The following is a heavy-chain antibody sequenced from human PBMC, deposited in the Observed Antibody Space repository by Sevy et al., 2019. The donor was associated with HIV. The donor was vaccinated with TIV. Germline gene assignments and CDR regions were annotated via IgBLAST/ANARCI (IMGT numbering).Heavy chain of an antibody. V-gene: IGHV2-5*02. Sequence: SGPTLVKPTQTLTLTCTFSGFSLSTSGVGVGWIRQPPGKALEWLALIYWDEDKRYSPSLKSRLTITKDTSKNQVVLTMTNMDPVDTATYYGVHRPENYDILTGYLPNWFDPWGQGTLVTVSS. D-gene: IGHD3-9*01. J-gene: IGHJ5*02. CDR1: GFSLSTSGVG. CDR3: VHRPENYDILTGYLPNWFDP. CDR2: IYWDEDK.